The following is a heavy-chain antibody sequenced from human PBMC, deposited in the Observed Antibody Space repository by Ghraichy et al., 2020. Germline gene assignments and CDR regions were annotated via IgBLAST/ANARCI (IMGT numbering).Heavy chain of an antibody. Sequence: SVKVSCKASGGTFSSYTISWVRQAPGQGLEWMGRIIPILGIAKYAQKFQGRVTITADKSTSTAYMELSSLRSEDTAVYYCARGRSDYGYGMDVWGQGTTVTVSS. D-gene: IGHD4/OR15-4a*01. J-gene: IGHJ6*02. V-gene: IGHV1-69*02. CDR1: GGTFSSYT. CDR2: IIPILGIA. CDR3: ARGRSDYGYGMDV.